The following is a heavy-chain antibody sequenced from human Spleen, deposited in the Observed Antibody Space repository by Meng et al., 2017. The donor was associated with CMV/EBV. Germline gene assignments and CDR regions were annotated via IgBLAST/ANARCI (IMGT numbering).Heavy chain of an antibody. J-gene: IGHJ4*02. CDR3: ARDRVAGTGYFDY. Sequence: SATLSLTCTVSGGSISSSSYYWGWIRQPPGKGLEWIGSIYYSGSTYYNRSLKSRVTISVDTSKNQFSLKLSSVTAADTAVYYCARDRVAGTGYFDYWGQGTLVTVSS. CDR2: IYYSGST. D-gene: IGHD6-19*01. V-gene: IGHV4-39*07. CDR1: GGSISSSSYY.